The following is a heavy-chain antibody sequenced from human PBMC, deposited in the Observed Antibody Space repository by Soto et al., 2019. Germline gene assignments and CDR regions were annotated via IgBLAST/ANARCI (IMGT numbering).Heavy chain of an antibody. CDR2: IYPGDSDT. D-gene: IGHD6-13*01. J-gene: IGHJ6*02. V-gene: IGHV5-51*01. CDR3: ARTAAAGKYYNGMDV. Sequence: NGAGGNFIDYCVGWTLQMPGKGLEWMGIIYPGDSDTRYSPSFQGQVTISADKSISTAYLQWSSLKASDTAMYYCARTAAAGKYYNGMDVWGQGTTVTVSS. CDR1: GGNFIDYC.